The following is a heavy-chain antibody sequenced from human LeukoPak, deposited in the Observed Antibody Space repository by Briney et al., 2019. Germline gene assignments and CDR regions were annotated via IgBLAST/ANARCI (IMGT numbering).Heavy chain of an antibody. Sequence: GGSLRLSCAASGFTFSSYSMNWVRQAPGKGLEWVSYISSSSSTIYYADSVKGRFTISRDNAKNSLYLQMNSLRDEDTAVYYCAKGDYSGSGSFYNPVSSDYWGQGTLVTVSS. CDR2: ISSSSSTI. CDR3: AKGDYSGSGSFYNPVSSDY. J-gene: IGHJ4*02. D-gene: IGHD3-10*01. V-gene: IGHV3-48*02. CDR1: GFTFSSYS.